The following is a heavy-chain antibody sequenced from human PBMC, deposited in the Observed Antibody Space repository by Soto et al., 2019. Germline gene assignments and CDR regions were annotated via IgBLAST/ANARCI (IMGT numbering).Heavy chain of an antibody. CDR1: GFPRNTRGGG. CDR3: AHNNYYGSGSIY. Sequence: QITLKESGPTLVKPTQTLTLTCAFSGFPRNTRGGGVAGILHPQGKALEWLALIYWDNDKRYSPSLKSRLTITTDTPKNHVVLMMTDMDPVDTATYYCAHNNYYGSGSIYWGQGTLVTVSS. CDR2: IYWDNDK. J-gene: IGHJ4*02. D-gene: IGHD3-10*01. V-gene: IGHV2-5*02.